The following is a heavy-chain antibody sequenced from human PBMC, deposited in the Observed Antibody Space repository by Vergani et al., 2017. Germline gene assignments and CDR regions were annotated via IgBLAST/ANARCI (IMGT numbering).Heavy chain of an antibody. J-gene: IGHJ4*02. D-gene: IGHD3-9*01. CDR2: INPSGGHT. V-gene: IGHV1-46*03. Sequence: LVESGGGLVQPGGSLKLSCAASGFTFSDSALHWVRQAPGQGLEWMGIINPSGGHTNYAQKFQGRVTMTRDTSTSTVYMELSSLRSEDTAIYYCARGDYGILTGYRYWGQGTLVTVSA. CDR3: ARGDYGILTGYRY. CDR1: GFTFSDSA.